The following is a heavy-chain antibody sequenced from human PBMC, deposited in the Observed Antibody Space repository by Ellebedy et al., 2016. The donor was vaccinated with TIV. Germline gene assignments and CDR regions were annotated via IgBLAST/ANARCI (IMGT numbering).Heavy chain of an antibody. D-gene: IGHD6-19*01. CDR3: ARGVGSGWYRHYYGMDV. V-gene: IGHV3-21*01. CDR1: GFSFSSYD. CDR2: ISSSNSYI. J-gene: IGHJ6*02. Sequence: PGGSLRLSCAASGFSFSSYDIHWVRQAPGKGLEWVSSISSSNSYINYADSVKGRFTISRDNANSSLFLEMNSLRAEDTAVYYCARGVGSGWYRHYYGMDVWGQGTTVTVSS.